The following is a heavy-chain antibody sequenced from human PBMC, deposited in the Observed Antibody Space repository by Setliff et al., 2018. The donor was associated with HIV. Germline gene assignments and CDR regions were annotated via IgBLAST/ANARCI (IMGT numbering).Heavy chain of an antibody. J-gene: IGHJ4*02. Sequence: LRLSCAASGFMFGVDWMSWVRQTPGKGLEWVASVTPDGGDKYYANSMRGRFTIARDNVKKSVTLQLTSLRVEDTAVYYCANNWNCADWGPGTLVTVS. CDR3: ANNWNCAD. V-gene: IGHV3-7*01. CDR1: GFMFGVDW. CDR2: VTPDGGDK. D-gene: IGHD1-1*01.